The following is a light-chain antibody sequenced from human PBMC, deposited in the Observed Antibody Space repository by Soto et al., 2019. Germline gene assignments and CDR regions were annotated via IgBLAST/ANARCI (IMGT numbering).Light chain of an antibody. CDR2: AAS. CDR3: LQHNSYPRT. V-gene: IGKV1-17*01. J-gene: IGKJ1*01. CDR1: QGIRNY. Sequence: DIQMTQSPSSLSASVGDRVTITCRASQGIRNYLGWYQQKPGKAPKRLIYAASSLHSGVPSRFSGSGSGTEFTLTISSLQPEDFATYYCLQHNSYPRTFGQGTKVEIK.